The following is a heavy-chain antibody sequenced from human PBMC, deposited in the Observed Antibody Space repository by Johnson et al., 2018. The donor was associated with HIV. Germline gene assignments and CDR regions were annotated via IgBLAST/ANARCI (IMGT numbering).Heavy chain of an antibody. V-gene: IGHV3-20*04. CDR2: INWNGGST. Sequence: VQLVESGGGVVRPGGSLRLSCAASGFTFDDYGMSWARQAPGKGLEWVSGINWNGGSTGYADSVKGRFTISRDNSKNSLYLQMHSLRAGDTAVYYCARVGAFGDGISLGAFDIWGQGTMVTVSS. J-gene: IGHJ3*02. D-gene: IGHD3-10*01. CDR3: ARVGAFGDGISLGAFDI. CDR1: GFTFDDYG.